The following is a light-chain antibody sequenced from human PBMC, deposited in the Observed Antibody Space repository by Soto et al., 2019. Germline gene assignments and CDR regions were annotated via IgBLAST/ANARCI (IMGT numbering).Light chain of an antibody. Sequence: QSALTQPRSVSGSPGQSVTISCTGTISDVGGYNYVSWYQQHPGKAPKLMIYDVSKRSSGVPDRFSGSKSGNTASLTISGHQAEDEADYYCCSYAGSYKGYVFGTGTKLTVL. CDR1: ISDVGGYNY. V-gene: IGLV2-11*01. J-gene: IGLJ1*01. CDR3: CSYAGSYKGYV. CDR2: DVS.